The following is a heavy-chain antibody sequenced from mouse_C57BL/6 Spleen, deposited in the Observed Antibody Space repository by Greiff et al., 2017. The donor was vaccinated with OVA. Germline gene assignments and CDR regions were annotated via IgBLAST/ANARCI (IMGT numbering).Heavy chain of an antibody. D-gene: IGHD2-4*01. Sequence: VQLQQSGAELARPGASVKLSCKASGYTFTSYGISWVKQRPGQGLEWIGEIYPRSGNTYYNEKFKGKATLTADKSSSTAYMGLRSLTSEDSAVYFCVYDYDGFAYWGQGTLVTVSA. V-gene: IGHV1-81*01. J-gene: IGHJ3*01. CDR2: IYPRSGNT. CDR1: GYTFTSYG. CDR3: VYDYDGFAY.